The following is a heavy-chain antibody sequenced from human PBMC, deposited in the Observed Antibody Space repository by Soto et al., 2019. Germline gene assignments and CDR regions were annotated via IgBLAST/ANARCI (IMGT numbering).Heavy chain of an antibody. V-gene: IGHV3-15*01. CDR3: SRGGSTGFDLNS. CDR1: GFAFRDAG. Sequence: PGGSLRPSGKPPGFAFRDAGVGWVGQAPGKGLEWGGRVIGETLGATIAYAAPVRGRFTILSDDSKNTLHVQLYSLKIVETVIYYCSRGGSTGFDLNSWGAGTPVTVSS. CDR2: VIGETLGATI. D-gene: IGHD5-12*01. J-gene: IGHJ5*02.